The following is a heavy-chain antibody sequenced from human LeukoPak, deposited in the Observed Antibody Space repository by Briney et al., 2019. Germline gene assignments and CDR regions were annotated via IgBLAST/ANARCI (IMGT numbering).Heavy chain of an antibody. CDR2: INPNSGGT. CDR3: ARGLPTFNRGYMDV. CDR1: GYTFTGYY. D-gene: IGHD1-14*01. V-gene: IGHV1-2*02. Sequence: EASVKVSCKASGYTFTGYYMHWVRQAPGQGLEWMGWINPNSGGTNYAQKFQGRVTMTRDTSISTAYMELSRLRSDDTAVYYCARGLPTFNRGYMDVWGKGTTVTVSS. J-gene: IGHJ6*03.